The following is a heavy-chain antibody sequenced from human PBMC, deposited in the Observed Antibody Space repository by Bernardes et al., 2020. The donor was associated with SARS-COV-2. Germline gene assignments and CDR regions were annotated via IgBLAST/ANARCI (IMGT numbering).Heavy chain of an antibody. CDR3: ARGDDPNSSSWYGNYPLDY. Sequence: GGSLRLSCAASGFTFSSYGMHWVRQAPGKGLEWVAVIWYDGSNKYYADSVKGRFTISRDNSKNTLYLQMNSLRAEDTAVYYCARGDDPNSSSWYGNYPLDYWGQGTLVTVSS. CDR2: IWYDGSNK. J-gene: IGHJ4*02. V-gene: IGHV3-33*01. D-gene: IGHD6-13*01. CDR1: GFTFSSYG.